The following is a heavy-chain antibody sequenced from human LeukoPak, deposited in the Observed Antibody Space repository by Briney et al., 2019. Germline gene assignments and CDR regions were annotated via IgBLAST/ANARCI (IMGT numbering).Heavy chain of an antibody. CDR2: ISSSSSYI. V-gene: IGHV3-21*01. CDR3: ARALLLLDDYYGMDV. Sequence: GGSLRLSCAASGFTFSSYSMNWVRQAPGKGLEWVSSISSSSSYIYYADSVKGRFTISRDNAKNSLYLQMNSLRAEDTAVYYCARALLLLDDYYGMDVWGQGTTVTVSS. D-gene: IGHD2-15*01. CDR1: GFTFSSYS. J-gene: IGHJ6*02.